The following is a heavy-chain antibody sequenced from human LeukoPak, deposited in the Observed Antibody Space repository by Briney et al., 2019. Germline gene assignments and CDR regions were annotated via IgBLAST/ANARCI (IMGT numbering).Heavy chain of an antibody. CDR1: GYSFTSYW. CDR2: IYPGDSDT. J-gene: IGHJ3*02. V-gene: IGHV5-51*01. CDR3: ARQMGATTYRDAFDI. D-gene: IGHD1-26*01. Sequence: GESLKISCKGSGYSFTSYWIGWVRQMPGKGLEWMGIIYPGDSDTRYSPSFQGQVTISADKSISTAYLQWSSPKASDTAMYYCARQMGATTYRDAFDIWGQGTMVTVSS.